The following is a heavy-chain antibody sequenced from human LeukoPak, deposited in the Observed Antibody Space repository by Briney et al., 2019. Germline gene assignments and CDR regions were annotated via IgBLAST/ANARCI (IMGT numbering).Heavy chain of an antibody. D-gene: IGHD5-12*01. CDR3: EGGYYYFDF. CDR1: GDSISSNSAA. V-gene: IGHV6-1*01. CDR2: TYYRSKWYN. Sequence: SQTLSLTCAISGDSISSNSAAWSWIRQSPSRGLEWLGRTYYRSKWYNDYAVSVKSRITINPDTSKNQFSLQLNSVTPEDTAVYYCEGGYYYFDFWGQGTLVTVSS. J-gene: IGHJ4*02.